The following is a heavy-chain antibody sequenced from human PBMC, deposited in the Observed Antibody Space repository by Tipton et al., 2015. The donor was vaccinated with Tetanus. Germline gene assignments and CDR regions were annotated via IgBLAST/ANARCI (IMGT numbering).Heavy chain of an antibody. D-gene: IGHD5-24*01. V-gene: IGHV4-4*07. Sequence: GLVKPSEAMSLTCTVSRGPISSYYWSWIRQPAGKGMEWIGHISNVNADYVPSLKSRLTLSVDLSKNQISLILHSVSAADAGFYYCARGITDGYNRRFDYWGQGTLVAVSS. CDR3: ARGITDGYNRRFDY. CDR2: ISNVNA. CDR1: RGPISSYY. J-gene: IGHJ4*02.